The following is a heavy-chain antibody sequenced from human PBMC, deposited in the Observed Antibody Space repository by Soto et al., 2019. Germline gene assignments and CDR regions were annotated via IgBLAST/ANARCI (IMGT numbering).Heavy chain of an antibody. V-gene: IGHV1-69*01. CDR2: IIPFFGTA. D-gene: IGHD1-26*01. J-gene: IGHJ5*02. CDR1: GDSFRSFG. Sequence: QVQLVQSGAEVKKPGSSVKVSCKASGDSFRSFGISRLRQAPGQGLEWMGGIIPFFGTANYAQKFQGRVTITADESTSTTYVELTSLTSEDTALYYCAREGASTSLGWFDPWGQGTLVTVSS. CDR3: AREGASTSLGWFDP.